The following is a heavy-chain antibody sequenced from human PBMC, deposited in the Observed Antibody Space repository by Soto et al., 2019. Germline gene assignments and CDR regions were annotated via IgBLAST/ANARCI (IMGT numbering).Heavy chain of an antibody. CDR2: INSDGSTT. CDR3: ARSRLGHYAFDI. CDR1: GFTFSSYG. V-gene: IGHV3-74*02. D-gene: IGHD5-12*01. J-gene: IGHJ3*02. Sequence: EVQLVESGGGLVQPGGSLRLSCAASGFTFSSYGMHWVRQAPGKGLVWVSRINSDGSTTTYADSVKGRFTISRDNAKNTLDLQMNSLSAEDTAVDYCARSRLGHYAFDIWGQGTMVTVSS.